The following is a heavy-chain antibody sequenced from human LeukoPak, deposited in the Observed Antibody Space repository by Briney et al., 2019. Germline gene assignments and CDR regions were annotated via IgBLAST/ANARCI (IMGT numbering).Heavy chain of an antibody. CDR3: ARLPDSSGYYPD. CDR2: IYYSGST. J-gene: IGHJ4*02. V-gene: IGHV4-59*08. CDR1: GGSISSYY. Sequence: SETLSLTCTVSGGSISSYYWSWIRQPPGKGLEWIGYIYYSGSTNYNPSLKSRVTISVDTSKNQFSLKLSSVTAADTAVYYCARLPDSSGYYPDWGQGTLVTVSS. D-gene: IGHD3-22*01.